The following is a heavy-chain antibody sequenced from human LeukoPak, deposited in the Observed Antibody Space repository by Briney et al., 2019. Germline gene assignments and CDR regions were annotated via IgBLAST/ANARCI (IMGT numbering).Heavy chain of an antibody. Sequence: PGGSLRLSCAASGFTFSSYSMNWVRQAPGKGLEWVSSISRSSSYIYYADSVKGRFTISRDNAKNSLYLQMNSLRAEDTAVYYCARASQWELPYYYYYGMDVWGQGTTVTVSS. J-gene: IGHJ6*02. CDR2: ISRSSSYI. CDR3: ARASQWELPYYYYYGMDV. V-gene: IGHV3-21*01. CDR1: GFTFSSYS. D-gene: IGHD1-26*01.